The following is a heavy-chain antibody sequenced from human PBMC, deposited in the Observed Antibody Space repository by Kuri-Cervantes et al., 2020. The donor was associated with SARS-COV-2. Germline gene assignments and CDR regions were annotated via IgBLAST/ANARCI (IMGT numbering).Heavy chain of an antibody. Sequence: GESLKISCAASGFTVSSNYMSWVRQAPGKGLEWVSVIYSGGSTYYADSVKGRFTISRDNSKNTLYLQMNSLRAEDTAVYYCARATPYYYDSSGYKGYFDYWGQGTLVTVSS. D-gene: IGHD3-22*01. CDR3: ARATPYYYDSSGYKGYFDY. J-gene: IGHJ4*02. CDR1: GFTVSSNY. CDR2: IYSGGST. V-gene: IGHV3-53*01.